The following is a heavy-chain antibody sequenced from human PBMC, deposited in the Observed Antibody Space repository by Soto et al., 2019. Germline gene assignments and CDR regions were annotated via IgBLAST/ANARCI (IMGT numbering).Heavy chain of an antibody. CDR3: AGDSITGTLASDYYYGMDV. J-gene: IGHJ6*02. V-gene: IGHV1-69*06. CDR2: IIPIFGTA. CDR1: GGTFSSYA. Sequence: SVKVSCKASGGTFSSYAISWVRQAPGQGLEWMGGIIPIFGTANYAQKFQGRVTITADKSTSTAYMELSSLRSEDTAVYYCAGDSITGTLASDYYYGMDVWGQGTTVTVSS. D-gene: IGHD1-7*01.